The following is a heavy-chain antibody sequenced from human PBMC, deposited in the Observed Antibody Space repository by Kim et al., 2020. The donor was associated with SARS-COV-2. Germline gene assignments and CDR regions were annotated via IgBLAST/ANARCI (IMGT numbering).Heavy chain of an antibody. CDR3: ARETQITMRVVVTPAGMDV. V-gene: IGHV1-2*06. CDR2: INPNSGGT. D-gene: IGHD3-22*01. J-gene: IGHJ6*02. Sequence: ASVKVSCKASGYTFTGYYMHWVRQAPGQGLEWMGRINPNSGGTNYAQKFQGRVTMTRDTSISTAYMELSRLRSDDTAVYYCARETQITMRVVVTPAGMDVWGQGTTVTVSS. CDR1: GYTFTGYY.